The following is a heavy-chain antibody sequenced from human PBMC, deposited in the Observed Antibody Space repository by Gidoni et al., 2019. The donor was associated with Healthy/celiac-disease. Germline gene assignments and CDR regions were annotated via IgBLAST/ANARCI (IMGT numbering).Heavy chain of an antibody. J-gene: IGHJ6*02. D-gene: IGHD2-2*02. Sequence: QVQLVQSGAEVKKPGSSVKVSCKASGGTFSSYAISWVRQAPGQGLEWMGGIIPIFGTANYAQKFQGRVTITADKSTSTAYMELSSLRSEDTAVYYCARAEFSHPDIVVVPAAIHTPYYYGMDVWGQGTTVTVSS. V-gene: IGHV1-69*06. CDR2: IIPIFGTA. CDR1: GGTFSSYA. CDR3: ARAEFSHPDIVVVPAAIHTPYYYGMDV.